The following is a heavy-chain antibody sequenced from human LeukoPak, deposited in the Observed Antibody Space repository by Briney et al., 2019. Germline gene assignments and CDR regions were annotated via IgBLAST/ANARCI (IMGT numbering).Heavy chain of an antibody. CDR3: ASHTRDYYYMDV. CDR1: GGSISTYY. D-gene: IGHD2-2*01. Sequence: PSETLSLTCTISGGSISTYYWSWIRQPPGKGLEWIGYIYNNGYSNYNPSLKSRVTISVDTSKNQFSLKLSSVTAADTAMYYCASHTRDYYYMDVWGKGTTVTVSS. J-gene: IGHJ6*03. CDR2: IYNNGYS. V-gene: IGHV4-59*01.